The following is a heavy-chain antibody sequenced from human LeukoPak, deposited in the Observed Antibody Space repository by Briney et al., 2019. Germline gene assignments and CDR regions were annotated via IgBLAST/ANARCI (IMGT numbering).Heavy chain of an antibody. J-gene: IGHJ4*02. V-gene: IGHV3-23*01. CDR2: ISGSGGST. Sequence: GGSLRLSCAASGFTFSSYWMSWVRQAPGMGLEWVSAISGSGGSTYYADSVKGRFTISRDNSKNTLYLQMNSLRAEDTAVYYCAISYYYDSSGYWSFDYWGQGTLVTVSS. CDR3: AISYYYDSSGYWSFDY. D-gene: IGHD3-22*01. CDR1: GFTFSSYW.